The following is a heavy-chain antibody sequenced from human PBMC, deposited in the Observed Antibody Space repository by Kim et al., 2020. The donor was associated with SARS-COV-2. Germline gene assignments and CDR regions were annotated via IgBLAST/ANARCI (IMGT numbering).Heavy chain of an antibody. Sequence: GESLKISCAASGFTFSGSAMHWVRQASGKGLEWVGRIRSKANSYATAYAASVKGRFTISRDDSKNTAYLQMNSLKTEDTAVYYCTSYGDYYYYGMDVWGQGTTVTVSS. D-gene: IGHD4-17*01. CDR1: GFTFSGSA. J-gene: IGHJ6*02. V-gene: IGHV3-73*01. CDR3: TSYGDYYYYGMDV. CDR2: IRSKANSYAT.